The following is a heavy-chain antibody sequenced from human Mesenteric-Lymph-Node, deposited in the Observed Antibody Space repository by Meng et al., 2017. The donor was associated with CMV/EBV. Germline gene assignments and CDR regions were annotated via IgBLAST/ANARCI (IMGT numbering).Heavy chain of an antibody. CDR3: ARDILRKASTGPPNSYYHYALDI. CDR2: IIPIFGVA. J-gene: IGHJ6*02. CDR1: AGTFSSYG. V-gene: IGHV1-69*10. Sequence: SVKVSCKFSAGTFSSYGVSWVRQAPGQGLEWMGGIIPIFGVADYAQIFQGRGTITADKSTNTAYMELSSLTSADTAVYFCARDILRKASTGPPNSYYHYALDIWGQGTTVTVSS. D-gene: IGHD1-1*01.